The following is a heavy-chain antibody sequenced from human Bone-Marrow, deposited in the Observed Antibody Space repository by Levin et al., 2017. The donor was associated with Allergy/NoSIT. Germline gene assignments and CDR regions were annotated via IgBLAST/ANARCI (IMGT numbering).Heavy chain of an antibody. CDR1: GGSISSSSYY. J-gene: IGHJ6*02. V-gene: IGHV4-39*01. CDR3: ASMYYYGSGSYYGNYYGMDV. D-gene: IGHD3-10*01. Sequence: SQTLSLPCTVSGGSISSSSYYWGWIRQPPGKGLEWIGSIYYSGSTYYNPSLKSRVTISVDTSKNQFSLKLSSVTAADTAVYYCASMYYYGSGSYYGNYYGMDVWGQGTTVTVSS. CDR2: IYYSGST.